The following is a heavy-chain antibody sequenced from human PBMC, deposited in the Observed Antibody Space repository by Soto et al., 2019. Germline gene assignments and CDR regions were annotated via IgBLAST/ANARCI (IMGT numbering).Heavy chain of an antibody. CDR2: INHSGST. Sequence: PSETLSLTCAVYGGSFSGYYWSWIRQPPGKGLEWIGEINHSGSTNYNPSLKSRVTISVDTSKNQFSLKLSSVTAADTAVYYCARVPYSNSGWYRTLNKGFDYWGQGTLVTVSS. V-gene: IGHV4-34*01. CDR1: GGSFSGYY. J-gene: IGHJ4*02. CDR3: ARVPYSNSGWYRTLNKGFDY. D-gene: IGHD6-19*01.